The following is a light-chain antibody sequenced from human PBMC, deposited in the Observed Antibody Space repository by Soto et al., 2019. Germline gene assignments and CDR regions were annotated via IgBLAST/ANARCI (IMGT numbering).Light chain of an antibody. CDR2: GAS. CDR1: QSVSSNY. Sequence: EIVLTQSPGTLSLSPGERATLSCRASQSVSSNYLAWYQQKPGRAPRLLIYGASSRDTGIPDRFSGSGSGTDFTLTISRLESEDFEVYACQQYCCSMTFGQKAKVDIK. V-gene: IGKV3-20*01. CDR3: QQYCCSMT. J-gene: IGKJ1*01.